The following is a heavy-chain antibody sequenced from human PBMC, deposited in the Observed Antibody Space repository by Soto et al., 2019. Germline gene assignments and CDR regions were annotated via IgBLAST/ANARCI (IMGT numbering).Heavy chain of an antibody. V-gene: IGHV4-31*03. Sequence: QVQLQESGPGLVKPSQTLSLTCTVSGGSISSGGYYWSWIRQHPGKGLEWIGYIYYSGSTYYNPSLKSRVTISVDTSKNQFSLNLSSVTAADTAVYYCAREQQSGSMVRGAAYNWFDPWGQGTLVTVSS. D-gene: IGHD3-10*01. CDR2: IYYSGST. CDR3: AREQQSGSMVRGAAYNWFDP. CDR1: GGSISSGGYY. J-gene: IGHJ5*02.